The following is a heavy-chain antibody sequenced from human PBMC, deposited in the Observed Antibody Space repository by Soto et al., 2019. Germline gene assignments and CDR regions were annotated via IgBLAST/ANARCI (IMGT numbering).Heavy chain of an antibody. Sequence: EVQLVESGGGLVKPGGSLRLSCAASGFTFSNAWMSWVRQAPGKGLEWVGRIKSKTDGGTTDYAAPGKGRFTISRYKSKNTLYQQMNSLKTEDTAVYYHTLRVPDYDFWSGYYTNPTNRYYYYYYMDVWGKGNTVTVS. J-gene: IGHJ6*03. D-gene: IGHD3-3*01. V-gene: IGHV3-15*01. CDR1: GFTFSNAW. CDR3: TLRVPDYDFWSGYYTNPTNRYYYYYYMDV. CDR2: IKSKTDGGTT.